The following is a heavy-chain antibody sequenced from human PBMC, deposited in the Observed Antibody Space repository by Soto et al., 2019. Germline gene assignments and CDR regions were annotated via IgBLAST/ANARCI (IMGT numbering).Heavy chain of an antibody. D-gene: IGHD3-16*01. CDR3: ARERRLRCDP. V-gene: IGHV1-8*01. CDR1: GYTFTSYD. J-gene: IGHJ5*02. CDR2: INPNSGNT. Sequence: QVQLVQSGAEVKKPGASVKVSCKASGYTFTSYDINWVRQATGQGLEWMGWINPNSGNTGHAQKFQGRVTMTRNTSVSTAYMDRSSLRSEDTAVYYCARERRLRCDPWGQGTLVTVSS.